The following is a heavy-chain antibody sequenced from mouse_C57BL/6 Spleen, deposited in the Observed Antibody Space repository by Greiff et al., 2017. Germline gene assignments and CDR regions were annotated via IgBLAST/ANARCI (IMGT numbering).Heavy chain of an antibody. CDR3: TYYSNYAMDY. CDR1: GFNIKDDY. Sequence: EVKLEESGAELVRPGASVKLSCTASGFNIKDDYMHWVKQRPEQGLEWIGWIDPENGDTEYASKFQGKATITADTSSNTAYLQLSSLTSEDTAVYYCTYYSNYAMDYWGQGTSVTVSA. J-gene: IGHJ4*01. D-gene: IGHD2-5*01. CDR2: IDPENGDT. V-gene: IGHV14-4*01.